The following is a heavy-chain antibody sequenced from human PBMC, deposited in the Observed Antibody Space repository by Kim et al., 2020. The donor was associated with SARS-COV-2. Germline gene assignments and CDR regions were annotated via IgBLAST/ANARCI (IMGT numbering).Heavy chain of an antibody. CDR3: ARDSITIFGVVPPLWFDP. Sequence: KGRVTISVDTSKNQFSLKLSSVTAADTAAYYCARDSITIFGVVPPLWFDPWGQGTLVTVSS. D-gene: IGHD3-3*01. V-gene: IGHV4-39*07. J-gene: IGHJ5*02.